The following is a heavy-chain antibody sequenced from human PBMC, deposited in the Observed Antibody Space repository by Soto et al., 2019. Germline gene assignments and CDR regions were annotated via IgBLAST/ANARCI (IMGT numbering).Heavy chain of an antibody. V-gene: IGHV3-30-3*01. D-gene: IGHD6-13*01. Sequence: QVQLVESGGGVVQPGTSLRLSCAASGFTFSSYDVHWVRQAPGKGLAWVAVISKDGSKKYYADSVKGRFTITRDNSKNTLLLEMNSLRAEDTAMYYCVRGGGYSSSPGDYWGQGTLVTVSS. J-gene: IGHJ4*02. CDR2: ISKDGSKK. CDR1: GFTFSSYD. CDR3: VRGGGYSSSPGDY.